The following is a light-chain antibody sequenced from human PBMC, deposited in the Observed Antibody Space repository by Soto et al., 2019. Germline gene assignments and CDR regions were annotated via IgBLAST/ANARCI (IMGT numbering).Light chain of an antibody. J-gene: IGLJ2*01. V-gene: IGLV2-23*03. CDR3: CSFAGSNTFL. CDR2: EGS. CDR1: SSDVGSYNL. Sequence: QSALTQPASVSGSPGQSITISCTGTSSDVGSYNLVSWYQQHPGKAPKLMIYEGSQRPSGVSNRFSGSKSGNTASLTISGLQAEDEADYYCCSFAGSNTFLFGGGTKLTFL.